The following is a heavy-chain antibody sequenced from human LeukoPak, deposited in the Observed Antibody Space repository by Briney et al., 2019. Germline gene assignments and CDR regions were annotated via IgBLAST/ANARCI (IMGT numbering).Heavy chain of an antibody. CDR1: GFTFSSYS. V-gene: IGHV3-48*01. CDR3: ARGVVVVVAATYNWFDP. D-gene: IGHD2-15*01. CDR2: ISSSSSTI. J-gene: IGHJ5*02. Sequence: GGSLRLSCAASGFTFSSYSMNWVRQAPGKGLEWVSYISSSSSTIYYADSVKGRFTISRDNAKNSLYLQMNSLRAEDSAVYYCARGVVVVVAATYNWFDPWGQGTLVTVSS.